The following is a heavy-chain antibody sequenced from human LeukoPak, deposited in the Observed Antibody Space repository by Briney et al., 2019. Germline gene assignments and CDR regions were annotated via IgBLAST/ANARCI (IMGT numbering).Heavy chain of an antibody. CDR3: ARVSGVYYDC. J-gene: IGHJ4*02. Sequence: PGGSLRLSCAPSGCTFSNYAIHWVRQAPDKGLEWVAVISYDGSNKYYADSVTGRFTISRDISKNTMYLQMNSLRAEDTAVFYCARVSGVYYDCWGQGRLV. CDR2: ISYDGSNK. V-gene: IGHV3-30-3*01. CDR1: GCTFSNYA. D-gene: IGHD1-26*01.